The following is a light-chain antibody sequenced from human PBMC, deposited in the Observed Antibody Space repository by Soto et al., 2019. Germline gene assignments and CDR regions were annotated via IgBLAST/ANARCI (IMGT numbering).Light chain of an antibody. Sequence: EIVLTQSPATLSLSPGERATLSCRASQSVSSYLAWYQQKPGQAPRLLIYDASNRATGIPARFSGSGSGTVFSLTISSLEPEDFAVYYCQQRSNWPPKVTFGPGTKVDIK. CDR1: QSVSSY. V-gene: IGKV3-11*01. CDR3: QQRSNWPPKVT. J-gene: IGKJ3*01. CDR2: DAS.